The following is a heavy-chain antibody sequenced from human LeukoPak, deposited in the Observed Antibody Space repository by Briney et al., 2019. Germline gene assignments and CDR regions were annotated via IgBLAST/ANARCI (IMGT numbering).Heavy chain of an antibody. CDR1: GGSISSSSYY. D-gene: IGHD3-16*02. J-gene: IGHJ3*02. CDR2: IYYSGST. Sequence: PSETLSLTCTVSGGSISSSSYYWGWIRQPPGKGLEWIGSIYYSGSTYYNPSLKSRVTISVDTSKNQFSLKLSSVTAADTAVYYCARLVWDDYVWGSYRSPEDAFDIWGQGTMVTVSS. CDR3: ARLVWDDYVWGSYRSPEDAFDI. V-gene: IGHV4-39*01.